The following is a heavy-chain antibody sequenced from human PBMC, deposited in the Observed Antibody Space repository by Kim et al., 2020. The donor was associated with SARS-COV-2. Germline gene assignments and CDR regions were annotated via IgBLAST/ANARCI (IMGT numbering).Heavy chain of an antibody. CDR1: GGSFSGYY. J-gene: IGHJ4*02. Sequence: SETLSLTCAVYGGSFSGYYWSWIRQPPGKGLEWIGETNHSGSTNYNPSLKSRVTISVDTSKNQFSLKLSSVTAADTAVYYCARETRGYSYGYWGYWGQGTLVTVSS. CDR2: TNHSGST. D-gene: IGHD5-18*01. CDR3: ARETRGYSYGYWGY. V-gene: IGHV4-34*01.